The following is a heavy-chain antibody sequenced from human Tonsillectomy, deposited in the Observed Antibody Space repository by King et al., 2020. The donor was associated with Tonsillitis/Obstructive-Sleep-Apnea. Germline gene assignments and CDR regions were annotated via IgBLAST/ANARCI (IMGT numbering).Heavy chain of an antibody. CDR1: GFTFNEYA. CDR3: AKGTRGWVSSPHWCDT. Sequence: VQLVESGGGLVQPGRSLRLSCAASGFTFNEYAMHWVRQVQGKGLEWVSGISRNSGSIGYVDSVKGRFIISRDNAKNSLYLQMNSLRAEDTAFYFCAKGTRGWVSSPHWCDTWGQGTLVTVSS. CDR2: ISRNSGSI. J-gene: IGHJ5*02. V-gene: IGHV3-9*01. D-gene: IGHD6-13*01.